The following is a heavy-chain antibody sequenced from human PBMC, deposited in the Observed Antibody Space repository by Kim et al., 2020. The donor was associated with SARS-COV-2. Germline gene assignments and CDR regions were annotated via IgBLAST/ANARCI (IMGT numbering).Heavy chain of an antibody. CDR3: AKDSENVLLWFGESLS. D-gene: IGHD3-10*01. V-gene: IGHV3-23*01. CDR2: ISGSGGSK. J-gene: IGHJ4*02. Sequence: GGSLRISCAASGFTFSSYAMSWVRQAPGKGLEWVSAISGSGGSKYYADSVKGRFTISRDNSKNTLYLQMNSLRAEDTAVYYCAKDSENVLLWFGESLSWGQGTLVTVPA. CDR1: GFTFSSYA.